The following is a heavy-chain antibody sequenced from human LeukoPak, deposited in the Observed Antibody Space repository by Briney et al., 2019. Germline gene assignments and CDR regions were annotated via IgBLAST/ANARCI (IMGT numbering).Heavy chain of an antibody. J-gene: IGHJ3*02. CDR1: GFPFSSYV. Sequence: GGSLRLSCAASGFPFSSYVMSWVRQAPGRGLEWVSGLSGSGTTTYYTDSMKGRFTISRDNSKNTLYLQMNSLRAEDTAVYYCAKDHGATRAFDIWGQGTMVTVSS. V-gene: IGHV3-23*01. D-gene: IGHD5-12*01. CDR3: AKDHGATRAFDI. CDR2: LSGSGTTT.